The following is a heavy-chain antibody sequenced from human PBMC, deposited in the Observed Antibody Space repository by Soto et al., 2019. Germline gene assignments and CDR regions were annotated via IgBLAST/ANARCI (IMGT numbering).Heavy chain of an antibody. D-gene: IGHD3-10*01. Sequence: QVQLVESGGGVVQPGRSLRLSCAASGFTFSSYGMHWVRQAPGKGLEWVAVIWYDGSNKYYADSVKGRFTISRDNSKNTLYLQMNSLRAEDTAVYYCARGAVRGVIKGYNWGQGTLVTVSS. CDR1: GFTFSSYG. CDR2: IWYDGSNK. CDR3: ARGAVRGVIKGYN. V-gene: IGHV3-33*01. J-gene: IGHJ4*02.